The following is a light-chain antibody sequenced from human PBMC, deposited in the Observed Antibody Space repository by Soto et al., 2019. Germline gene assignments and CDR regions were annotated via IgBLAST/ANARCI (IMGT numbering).Light chain of an antibody. V-gene: IGLV2-14*01. J-gene: IGLJ1*01. CDR2: EVS. CDR1: SRYVGGYNY. CDR3: SLYTTASTYV. Sequence: QSALTQTASVSRSAGKSINLSCTENSRYVGGYNYVSWYQQHPGKAPKLIIYEVSNRPTGVSDRFSGSKSGNTASLTISGLQAEDEAEYYCSLYTTASTYVFGTGTKVTV.